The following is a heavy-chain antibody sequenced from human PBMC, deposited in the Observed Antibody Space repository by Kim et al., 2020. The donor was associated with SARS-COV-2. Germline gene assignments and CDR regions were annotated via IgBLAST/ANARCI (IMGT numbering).Heavy chain of an antibody. V-gene: IGHV1-3*01. D-gene: IGHD2-15*01. CDR2: INAGNGNT. CDR1: GYTFTSYA. CDR3: AREGGYCSGGSCYYYGMDV. J-gene: IGHJ6*02. Sequence: ASVKVSCKASGYTFTSYAMHWVRQAPGQRLEWMGWINAGNGNTKYSQKFQGRVTITRDTSASTAYMELSSLRSEDTAVYYCAREGGYCSGGSCYYYGMDVWGQGTTVTVSS.